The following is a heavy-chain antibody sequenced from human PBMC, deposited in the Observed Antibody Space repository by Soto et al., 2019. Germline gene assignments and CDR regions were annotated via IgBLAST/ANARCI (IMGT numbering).Heavy chain of an antibody. D-gene: IGHD6-13*01. CDR3: ARVSGGSRWAFDY. J-gene: IGHJ4*01. Sequence: RGSPRLSCAPSGFTLGRYSMHSVRQAPGTGLEWGSSISSSCSDIYYADSVKGRFTISRDNAKNSLYLQMNSLRAEHMDVYYCARVSGGSRWAFDYWGRGTLFSVS. CDR1: GFTLGRYS. V-gene: IGHV3-21*01. CDR2: ISSSCSDI.